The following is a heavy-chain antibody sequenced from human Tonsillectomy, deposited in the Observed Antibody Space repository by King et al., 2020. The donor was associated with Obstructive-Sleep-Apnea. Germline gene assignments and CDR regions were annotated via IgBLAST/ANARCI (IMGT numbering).Heavy chain of an antibody. J-gene: IGHJ4*02. CDR2: IYSGGGT. V-gene: IGHV3-66*01. Sequence: VQLVESGGGLVQPGGSLRLSCAASGFIVSSSYMSWVRQAPGEGLEWVSVIYSGGGTYYADSVKGRFTISRDNSKNTLHLQMNSLRAEDTAVYYCARVVGAFVYWGQGTLVTVSS. CDR3: ARVVGAFVY. CDR1: GFIVSSSY. D-gene: IGHD1-26*01.